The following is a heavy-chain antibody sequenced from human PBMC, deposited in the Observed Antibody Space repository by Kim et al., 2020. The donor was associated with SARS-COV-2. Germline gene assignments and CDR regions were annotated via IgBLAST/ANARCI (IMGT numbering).Heavy chain of an antibody. CDR1: GFTFSSYE. J-gene: IGHJ4*02. CDR3: ARDRIAIVGATKKFDY. Sequence: GGSLRLSCAASGFTFSSYEMNWVRQAPGKGLEWVSYISSSGSTIYYADSVKGRFTISRDNAKNSLYLQMNSLRAEDTAVYYCARDRIAIVGATKKFDYWGQGTLVTVSS. CDR2: ISSSGSTI. V-gene: IGHV3-48*03. D-gene: IGHD1-26*01.